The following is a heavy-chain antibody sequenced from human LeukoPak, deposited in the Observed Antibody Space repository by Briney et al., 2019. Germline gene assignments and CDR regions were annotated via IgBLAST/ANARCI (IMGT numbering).Heavy chain of an antibody. V-gene: IGHV3-7*04. J-gene: IGHJ4*02. Sequence: PGGSLRLSCAASGFTFSSFWMTWVRQAPGKGLEWVATIKQDRSDKYYVDSVKGRFTISRDNAKNSLYLQINSLRAEDTAVYYCARPYCTTTSCYSPVDSWGQGTLVTVSS. CDR3: ARPYCTTTSCYSPVDS. D-gene: IGHD2-2*01. CDR2: IKQDRSDK. CDR1: GFTFSSFW.